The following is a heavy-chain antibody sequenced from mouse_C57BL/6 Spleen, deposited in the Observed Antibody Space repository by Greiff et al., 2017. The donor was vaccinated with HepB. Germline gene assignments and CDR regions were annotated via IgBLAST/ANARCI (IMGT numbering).Heavy chain of an antibody. D-gene: IGHD2-3*01. CDR1: GYAFSSSW. CDR2: IYPGDGDT. Sequence: VMLVESGPELVKPGASVKISCKASGYAFSSSWMNWVKQRPGKGLEWIGRIYPGDGDTNYNGKFKGKATLTVDKSSSTAYMQLSSLTSEDSAVCFCAGDGYHLDAVDYWGQGTSVTVSA. V-gene: IGHV1-82*01. CDR3: AGDGYHLDAVDY. J-gene: IGHJ4*01.